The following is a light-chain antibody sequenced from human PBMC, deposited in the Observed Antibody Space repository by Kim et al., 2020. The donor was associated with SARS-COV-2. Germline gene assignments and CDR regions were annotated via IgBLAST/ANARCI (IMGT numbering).Light chain of an antibody. Sequence: ALGQTVSITCQGDSLRSYYASWYQQKPGQAPVLVIYGKNSRPSGIPDRYSGSSSGKTASLTITGTQAEDEADYYCNSRDSSGNLLVFGGGTQLTVL. CDR2: GKN. CDR3: NSRDSSGNLLV. V-gene: IGLV3-19*01. CDR1: SLRSYY. J-gene: IGLJ3*02.